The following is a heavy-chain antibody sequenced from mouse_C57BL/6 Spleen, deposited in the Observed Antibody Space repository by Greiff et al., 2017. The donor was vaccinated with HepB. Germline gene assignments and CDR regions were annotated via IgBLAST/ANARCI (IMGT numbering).Heavy chain of an antibody. CDR1: GFTFSNYW. CDR2: IRLKSDNYAT. CDR3: TGMDYGSSYWYFDV. J-gene: IGHJ1*03. D-gene: IGHD1-1*01. V-gene: IGHV6-3*01. Sequence: DVQLVESGGGLVQPGGSMKLSCVASGFTFSNYWMNWVRQSPEKGLEWVAQIRLKSDNYATHYAESVKGRFTISRDDSKSSVYLQMNNLRSEDTGIYYCTGMDYGSSYWYFDVWGTGTTVTVSS.